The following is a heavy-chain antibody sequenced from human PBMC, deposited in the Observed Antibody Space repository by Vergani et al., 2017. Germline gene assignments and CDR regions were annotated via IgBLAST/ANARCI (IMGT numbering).Heavy chain of an antibody. V-gene: IGHV1-46*01. CDR3: ASGYSSSWGAFGY. CDR2: IHPGSGTT. CDR1: AYPFTSYY. Sequence: QVQVVQSGAEVQKPGASVKISCKASAYPFTSYYVHFVRQAPGQGLEWVGLIHPGSGTTSYAQNFQGRISMTSDTPTGTVYMELSSLRSEDTAVYYCASGYSSSWGAFGYWGQGTLVTVSS. J-gene: IGHJ4*02. D-gene: IGHD6-13*01.